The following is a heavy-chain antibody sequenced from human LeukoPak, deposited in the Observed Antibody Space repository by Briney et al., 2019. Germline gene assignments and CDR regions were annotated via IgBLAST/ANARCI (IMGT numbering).Heavy chain of an antibody. CDR2: IYDDGST. CDR1: GFSVSSNY. CDR3: ARLFTWAGA. V-gene: IGHV3-53*01. Sequence: GGSLRLSCAASGFSVSSNYMTWVRQAPGKGLEWVSLIYDDGSTFHADSVKGRFTISRDNSKNILYLQMNSLRAEDTAVYYCARLFTWAGAWGQGTLVTVSS. D-gene: IGHD3-10*01. J-gene: IGHJ5*02.